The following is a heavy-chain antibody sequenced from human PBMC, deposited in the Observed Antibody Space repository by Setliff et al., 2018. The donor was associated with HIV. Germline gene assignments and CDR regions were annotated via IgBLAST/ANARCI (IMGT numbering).Heavy chain of an antibody. V-gene: IGHV1-8*02. CDR3: ARREGEYYNFWSGSYYFDY. CDR1: GYTFTSYD. J-gene: IGHJ4*02. CDR2: MNPNSGNT. D-gene: IGHD3-3*01. Sequence: ASVKVSCKASGYTFTSYDINWVRQATGQGLEWIGWMNPNSGNTGYAQKFQGRVTMTRNTSISTAYMELSSLRSEDTAVYYCARREGEYYNFWSGSYYFDYWGQGTLVTVSS.